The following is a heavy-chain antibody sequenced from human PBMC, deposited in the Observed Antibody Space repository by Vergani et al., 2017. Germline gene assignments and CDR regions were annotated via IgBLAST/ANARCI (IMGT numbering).Heavy chain of an antibody. CDR1: GFTFSSYG. V-gene: IGHV3-30*18. Sequence: QVQLVESGGGVVQPGRSLRHSCAASGFTFSSYGMHWVRQAPGKGLEWVAVISYDGSNKYYADSVKGRFTISRDNSKNTLYLQMNSLRAEDTAVYYCAKAPVYSSSWYAGGQGTLVTVSS. CDR2: ISYDGSNK. CDR3: AKAPVYSSSWYA. D-gene: IGHD6-13*01. J-gene: IGHJ4*02.